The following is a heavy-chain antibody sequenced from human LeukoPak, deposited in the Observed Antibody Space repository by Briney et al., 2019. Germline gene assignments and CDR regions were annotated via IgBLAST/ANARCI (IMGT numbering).Heavy chain of an antibody. CDR1: GDSVSRNNIA. V-gene: IGHV6-1*01. Sequence: SQTLSLTCAISGDSVSRNNIAWNWIRQSPSRGLEWLGRTYYGSQWYNDYAMSVKGRITINPDTSKNQFSLKLNSVTAADTAVYYCARTRAYGGRPDYWGQETLVTVSS. D-gene: IGHD4-23*01. J-gene: IGHJ4*02. CDR3: ARTRAYGGRPDY. CDR2: TYYGSQWYN.